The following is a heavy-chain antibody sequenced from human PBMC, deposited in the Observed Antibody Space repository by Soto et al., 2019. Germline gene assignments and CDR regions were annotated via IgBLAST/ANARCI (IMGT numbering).Heavy chain of an antibody. CDR1: GFSLSHGRMG. D-gene: IGHD3-9*01. V-gene: IGHV2-26*01. J-gene: IGHJ6*02. CDR3: ADICPDLFTRGSYSGVDV. CDR2: SFSNDEK. Sequence: YGHTLVKPTETLTLTCTVSGFSLSHGRMGVRWLRHPPGKELDWLAHSFSNDEKSYRTALKSMLSITSDTSKRQVVNLMTKMVTVEISTYYCADICPDLFTRGSYSGVDVGGQGSTFTVTS.